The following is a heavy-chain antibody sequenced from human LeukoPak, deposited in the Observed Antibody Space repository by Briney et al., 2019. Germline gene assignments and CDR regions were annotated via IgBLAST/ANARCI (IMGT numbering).Heavy chain of an antibody. CDR1: GFNFETHA. CDR2: IWRGGNYK. Sequence: GGSLRLSCSASGFNFETHAMHWVRQAPGKGLEWVAMIWRGGNYKFYADSVKGRISISRDDSRSAMYLQMDSLRADDTAVYYCAKAVWNGRLSYYFDYWGQGTLVTVSS. D-gene: IGHD1-1*01. V-gene: IGHV3-33*06. CDR3: AKAVWNGRLSYYFDY. J-gene: IGHJ4*02.